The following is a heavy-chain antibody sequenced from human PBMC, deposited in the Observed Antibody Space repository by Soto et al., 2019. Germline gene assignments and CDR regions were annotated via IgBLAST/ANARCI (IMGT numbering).Heavy chain of an antibody. D-gene: IGHD6-6*01. CDR3: ERQYPSSSRHFDH. J-gene: IGHJ4*02. Sequence: GGSLRLSCAASGFTFRTYNMIWVRQAPGKGLEWVSSISSSSSYIYYADSVKGRFTISRDNAKNSLYLQMNSLRAEDTAVYYCERQYPSSSRHFDHCGQGSRVTVSS. CDR1: GFTFRTYN. V-gene: IGHV3-21*01. CDR2: ISSSSSYI.